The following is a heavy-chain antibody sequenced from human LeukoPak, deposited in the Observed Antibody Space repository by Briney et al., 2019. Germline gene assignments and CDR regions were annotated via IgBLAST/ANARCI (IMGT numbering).Heavy chain of an antibody. V-gene: IGHV1-18*01. CDR2: ISAYSGNT. D-gene: IGHD5-12*01. CDR1: VYTFTIYG. CDR3: ARVLKGYDDY. J-gene: IGHJ4*02. Sequence: ASVTVSFMASVYTFTIYGISWVRQAPGQGLEWMGWISAYSGNTNYAQKFQGRVNMTTDTSTTTAYMELRSLRSDDTAVYYCARVLKGYDDYWGQGSLVTVCS.